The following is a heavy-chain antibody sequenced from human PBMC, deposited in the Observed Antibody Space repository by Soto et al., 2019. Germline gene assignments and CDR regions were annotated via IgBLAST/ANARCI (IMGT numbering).Heavy chain of an antibody. V-gene: IGHV1-69*13. CDR3: ARGNVVVIRENWFDP. Sequence: GASVKVSCKASGGTFSSYATSWVRQAPGQGLEWMGGIIPIFGTANYAQKFQGRVTITADESTSTAYMELSSLRSEDTAVYYCARGNVVVIRENWFDPWGQGTLVTVSS. D-gene: IGHD3-22*01. CDR1: GGTFSSYA. CDR2: IIPIFGTA. J-gene: IGHJ5*02.